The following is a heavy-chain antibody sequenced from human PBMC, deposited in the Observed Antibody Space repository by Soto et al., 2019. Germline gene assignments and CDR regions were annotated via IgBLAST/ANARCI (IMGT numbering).Heavy chain of an antibody. CDR3: ARDRGNWNDGGAFFDY. V-gene: IGHV3-66*01. CDR2: IYSGGST. J-gene: IGHJ4*02. CDR1: GFTVSNNY. Sequence: EVQLVESGGGLVQPGGSLRLSCAASGFTVSNNYMSWVRQAPGKGLEWVSVIYSGGSTYYADSVKGRFTISRDNSKNTLYLQMNSLRAEDTAVYSCARDRGNWNDGGAFFDYWGQGTLVTVSS. D-gene: IGHD1-20*01.